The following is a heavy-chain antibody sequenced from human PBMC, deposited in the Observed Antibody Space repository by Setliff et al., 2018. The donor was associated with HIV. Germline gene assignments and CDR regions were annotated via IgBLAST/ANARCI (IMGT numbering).Heavy chain of an antibody. D-gene: IGHD6-19*01. CDR1: GYNFMYFC. J-gene: IGHJ6*03. Sequence: ASVKVSCKASGYNFMYFCIHWVRQAPGQGPEWMGWINAGNGNTKYSQDFQGRVTFSRDTSATTAYLELNSLTSQDTAVYYCGRCESTAVAPVPHYYYMDFWGEVTTVTVSS. V-gene: IGHV1-3*01. CDR2: INAGNGNT. CDR3: GRCESTAVAPVPHYYYMDF.